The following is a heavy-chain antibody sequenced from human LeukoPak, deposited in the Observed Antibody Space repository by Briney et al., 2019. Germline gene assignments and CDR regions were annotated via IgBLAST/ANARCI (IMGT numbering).Heavy chain of an antibody. CDR3: AKDLGSAITSALVLDV. Sequence: PGRSLRLSCTVSGFTFDDYAMHWVRRTPGKGLEWVSVITWNRDNIGYGDSVKGRFTISRDNVKNVLYLQMNSLRPEGTALYYCAKDLGSAITSALVLDVWGQGTTVIVS. CDR1: GFTFDDYA. J-gene: IGHJ6*02. V-gene: IGHV3-9*01. CDR2: ITWNRDNI. D-gene: IGHD2-15*01.